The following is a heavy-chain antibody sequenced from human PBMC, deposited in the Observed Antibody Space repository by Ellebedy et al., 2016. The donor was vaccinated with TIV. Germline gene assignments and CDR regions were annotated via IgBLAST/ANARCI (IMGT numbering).Heavy chain of an antibody. CDR2: IYTSGST. D-gene: IGHD2-8*01. V-gene: IGHV4-4*07. CDR1: GGSISSYY. CDR3: ARDHPQYCTNGVCYNERSYFDY. Sequence: SETLSLXXTVSGGSISSYYWSWIRQPAGKGLEWIGRIYTSGSTNYNPSLKSRVTMSVDTSKNQFSLKLSSVTAADTAVYYCARDHPQYCTNGVCYNERSYFDYWGQGTLVTVSS. J-gene: IGHJ4*02.